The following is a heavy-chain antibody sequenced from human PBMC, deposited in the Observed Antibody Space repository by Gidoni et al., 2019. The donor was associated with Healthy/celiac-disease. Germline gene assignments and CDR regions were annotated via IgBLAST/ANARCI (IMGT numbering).Heavy chain of an antibody. CDR1: GGSISSGDYY. D-gene: IGHD3-22*01. CDR3: ARDIYYDSSGYNDAFDI. Sequence: QVQLQESGPGLVKPSQTLSLTCTFSGGSISSGDYYWSWIRQPPGKGLEWIGYIYYSGSTYYNPSLKMRVTISVDTSKNQFSLKLSSVTAADTAVYYCARDIYYDSSGYNDAFDIWGQGTMVTVSS. CDR2: IYYSGST. V-gene: IGHV4-30-4*01. J-gene: IGHJ3*02.